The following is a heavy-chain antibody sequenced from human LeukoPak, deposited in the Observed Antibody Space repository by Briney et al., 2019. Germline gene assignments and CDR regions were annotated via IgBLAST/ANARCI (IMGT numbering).Heavy chain of an antibody. V-gene: IGHV4-39*01. CDR1: GGSISSSSYY. CDR3: ARGLDTAMVNDY. CDR2: IYYSGST. J-gene: IGHJ4*02. Sequence: RPSETLSLTCTVSGGSISSSSYYWGWIRQPPGKGLEWIGSIYYSGSTYYNPSLKSRVTISVDTSKNQFSLKLSSVTAADTAVYYCARGLDTAMVNDYWGQGTLVTVSS. D-gene: IGHD5-18*01.